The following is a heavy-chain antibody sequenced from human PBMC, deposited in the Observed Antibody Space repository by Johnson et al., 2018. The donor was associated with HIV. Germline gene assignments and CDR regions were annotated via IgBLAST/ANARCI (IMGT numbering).Heavy chain of an antibody. Sequence: VQLVESGGGLVQPGGSLRLSCAASGFTVSSNYMSWVRQAPGKGLEWVSVIYSGGSTYYADSVKGRFTLSRDNSNNTLYLQMNSLRAEDTAVYYCARACRDGYTCDVFDIWGQGTMVTVSS. D-gene: IGHD5-24*01. CDR1: GFTVSSNY. CDR2: IYSGGST. CDR3: ARACRDGYTCDVFDI. V-gene: IGHV3-66*01. J-gene: IGHJ3*02.